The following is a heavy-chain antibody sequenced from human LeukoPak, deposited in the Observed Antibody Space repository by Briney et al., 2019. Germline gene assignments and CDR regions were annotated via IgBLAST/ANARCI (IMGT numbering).Heavy chain of an antibody. CDR1: GFTFSNYW. D-gene: IGHD7-27*01. J-gene: IGHJ4*02. Sequence: GGSLRLSCAASGFTFSNYWMHWVRQAPGKGLVWVSRLNLDGSYTTYADSVKGRFTISRDNAKSTLYLQMNSLRPEDTAIYYCTKDLTGEVDYWGQGTLVTVSS. CDR3: TKDLTGEVDY. CDR2: LNLDGSYT. V-gene: IGHV3-74*01.